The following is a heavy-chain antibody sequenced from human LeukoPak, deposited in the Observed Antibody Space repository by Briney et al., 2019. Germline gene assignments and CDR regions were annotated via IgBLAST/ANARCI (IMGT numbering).Heavy chain of an antibody. Sequence: PSATLSLTCAVSGGSISSSSYYWGWVRQPPGKGLEWIGSVYYSGSTYYNPSLKSRVTISVDTSKNQFSLKLSSVTAADTAVYYCARLTLYYDILTGYSPNWFDPWGQGTLVTVSS. CDR2: VYYSGST. J-gene: IGHJ5*02. V-gene: IGHV4-39*07. CDR3: ARLTLYYDILTGYSPNWFDP. CDR1: GGSISSSSYY. D-gene: IGHD3-9*01.